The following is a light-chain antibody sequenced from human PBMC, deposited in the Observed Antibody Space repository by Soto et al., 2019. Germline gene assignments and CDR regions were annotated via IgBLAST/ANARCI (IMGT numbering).Light chain of an antibody. V-gene: IGLV2-14*01. Sequence: QSALTQPASLSGSPGQSITISYTGTSSDVGGYNYVSWYQQHPGKAPKLMIYDVSNRPSGVSNRFSGSKSGNTASLTISGLQAEDEADYYCSSYTSSTTLDYVFGTGTKVTVL. CDR3: SSYTSSTTLDYV. J-gene: IGLJ1*01. CDR2: DVS. CDR1: SSDVGGYNY.